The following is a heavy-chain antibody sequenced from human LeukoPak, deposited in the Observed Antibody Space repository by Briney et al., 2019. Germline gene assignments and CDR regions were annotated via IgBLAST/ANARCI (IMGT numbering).Heavy chain of an antibody. D-gene: IGHD2-15*01. CDR1: GFTFSSYA. Sequence: PGGSLRLSCAASGFTFSSYAMSWVRQAPGEGLEWVSAISGSGDSAYYADSVKGRFTISRDNSKNTLYLQMSSLRAEDTAMYYCAKAPFQYLPSGGSCYIHWGQGTLVTVSS. J-gene: IGHJ4*02. CDR3: AKAPFQYLPSGGSCYIH. CDR2: ISGSGDSA. V-gene: IGHV3-23*01.